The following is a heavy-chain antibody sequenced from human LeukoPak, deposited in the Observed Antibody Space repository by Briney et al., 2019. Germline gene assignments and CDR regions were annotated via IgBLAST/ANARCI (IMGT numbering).Heavy chain of an antibody. CDR3: AKPPGGSGDYFDN. J-gene: IGHJ4*02. D-gene: IGHD3-10*01. CDR2: ISSSSSYI. V-gene: IGHV3-21*01. CDR1: GFTFSSYS. Sequence: GGSLRLSCAASGFTFSSYSMNWVRQAPGKGLEWVSYISSSSSYIYYADSVKGRFTISRDNAKNSLYLQMNSLRAEDSAVYYCAKPPGGSGDYFDNWGQGTLVTVSS.